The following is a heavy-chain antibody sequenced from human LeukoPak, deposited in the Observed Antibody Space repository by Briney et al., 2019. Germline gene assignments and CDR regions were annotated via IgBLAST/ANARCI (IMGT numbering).Heavy chain of an antibody. J-gene: IGHJ3*02. CDR2: VYYSGST. D-gene: IGHD4-11*01. Sequence: PSETLSLTCTVSAGSISSHYWSWIRQPPGKALEWIGYVYYSGSTTYNPSLKSRVTISVDTSKNQFSLKLSSVTAADTAVYYCARSYSDAFDIWGQGTMVTVSS. V-gene: IGHV4-59*08. CDR1: AGSISSHY. CDR3: ARSYSDAFDI.